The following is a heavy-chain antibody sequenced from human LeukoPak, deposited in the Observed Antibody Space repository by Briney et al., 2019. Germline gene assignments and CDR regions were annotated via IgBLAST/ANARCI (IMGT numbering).Heavy chain of an antibody. Sequence: GGSLRLSCAASGFTFSSYGMHWVRQAPGKGLEWVAFIRYDGSNKYYADSVKGRFTISRDNSKNTLYLQMNSLRAEDTAVYYCAKDRHPQRITMIVVVGGYFDYWGQGTLVTVSS. D-gene: IGHD3-22*01. CDR2: IRYDGSNK. CDR1: GFTFSSYG. V-gene: IGHV3-30*02. J-gene: IGHJ4*02. CDR3: AKDRHPQRITMIVVVGGYFDY.